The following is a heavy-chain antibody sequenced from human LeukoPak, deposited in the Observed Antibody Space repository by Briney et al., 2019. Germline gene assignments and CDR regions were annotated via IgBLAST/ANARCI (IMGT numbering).Heavy chain of an antibody. D-gene: IGHD6-19*01. V-gene: IGHV1-2*06. CDR1: GYTFTGYY. CDR3: ARGDSSGNYYYGMDV. J-gene: IGHJ6*02. Sequence: ASVKVSCKASGYTFTGYYMHWVRQAPGQGLEWMGRINPNSGGTNYAQKFQGRVTTTRDTSISTAYMELSRLRSDDTAVYYCARGDSSGNYYYGMDVWGQGTTVTVSS. CDR2: INPNSGGT.